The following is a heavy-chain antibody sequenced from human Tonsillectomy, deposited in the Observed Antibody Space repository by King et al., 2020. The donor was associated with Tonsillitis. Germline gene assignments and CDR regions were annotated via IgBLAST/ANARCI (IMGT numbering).Heavy chain of an antibody. CDR3: ARGAVTMVRAGFDP. J-gene: IGHJ5*02. CDR1: GGSISSSSYY. D-gene: IGHD3-10*01. V-gene: IGHV4-39*07. CDR2: IYYSGRT. Sequence: MQLQESGPGLVKPSETLSLTCTVSGGSISSSSYYWGWIRQPPGKGREWIGRIYYSGRTYSNPSRKSRVTISVDTSKNQFTLKLSSVTAAATAVYYCARGAVTMVRAGFDPWGQGTLVTVSS.